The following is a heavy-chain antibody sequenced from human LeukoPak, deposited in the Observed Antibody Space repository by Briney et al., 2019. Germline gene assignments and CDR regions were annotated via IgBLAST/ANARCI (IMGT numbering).Heavy chain of an antibody. V-gene: IGHV1-69*05. CDR3: ARDLVLAAAGKGGWFDP. J-gene: IGHJ5*02. CDR1: GGTFSSYA. D-gene: IGHD6-13*01. Sequence: SVKVSCKASGGTFSSYAISWVRQAPGQGLEWMGRIIPIFGTANYAQKFQGRVTITTDESTSTAYMELSSLRSEDTAVYYCARDLVLAAAGKGGWFDPWGQGTLVTVSS. CDR2: IIPIFGTA.